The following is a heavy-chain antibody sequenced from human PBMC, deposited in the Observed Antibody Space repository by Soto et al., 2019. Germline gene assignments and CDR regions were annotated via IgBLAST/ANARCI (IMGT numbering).Heavy chain of an antibody. V-gene: IGHV4-4*07. Sequence: SDTLSLTFTVSGGSISSYYWSWIRQPAGKGLEWIGRIDTSGSTNYNTYLKSRVNMSVDTSKNQFSLKLSSVTAADTAVYYCARSGTTDRWFHXWGQATLLTVSX. CDR1: GGSISSYY. D-gene: IGHD1-7*01. J-gene: IGHJ5*02. CDR2: IDTSGST. CDR3: ARSGTTDRWFHX.